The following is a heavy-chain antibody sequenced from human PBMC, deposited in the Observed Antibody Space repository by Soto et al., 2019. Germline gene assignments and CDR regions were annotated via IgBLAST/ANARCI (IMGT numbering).Heavy chain of an antibody. Sequence: GGSLRLSCAASGFTFSSYAMHWVRQAPGKGLEWVAVISYDGSNKYYADSVKGRFTISRDNSKNTLYLQMNSLRAEDTAVYYCARVDRAYGDYPSYYGMDVWGQGTTVTVSS. CDR3: ARVDRAYGDYPSYYGMDV. V-gene: IGHV3-30-3*01. CDR1: GFTFSSYA. D-gene: IGHD4-17*01. J-gene: IGHJ6*02. CDR2: ISYDGSNK.